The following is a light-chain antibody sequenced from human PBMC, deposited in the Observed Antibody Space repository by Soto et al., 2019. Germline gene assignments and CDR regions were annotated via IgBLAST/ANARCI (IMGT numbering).Light chain of an antibody. CDR3: AAWDDSLNGAV. CDR1: SSNIGCNT. J-gene: IGLJ2*01. Sequence: QSVLTQPPSASGTPGQRVTISCSGSSSNIGCNTVNWYQQLPGTAPKLLIYSNNQRPSGVPDRFSGSKSGTSASLAISGLQSEDEADYYCAAWDDSLNGAVFGGGTKVTVL. CDR2: SNN. V-gene: IGLV1-44*01.